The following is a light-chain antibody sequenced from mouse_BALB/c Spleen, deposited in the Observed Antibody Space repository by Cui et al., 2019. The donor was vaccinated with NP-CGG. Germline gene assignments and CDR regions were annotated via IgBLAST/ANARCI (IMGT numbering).Light chain of an antibody. CDR1: TGAVTTSNY. CDR2: GTN. CDR3: ALWYSNHWV. Sequence: QAVVTHEYTPTISPGETVTLTCRSSTGAVTTSNYANWVQEKPDHLFTGLIGGTNNRAPGVPARFSGSLIGDKAALTISGAQTEDEAIYFCALWYSNHWVFGGGTKLTVL. J-gene: IGLJ1*01. V-gene: IGLV1*01.